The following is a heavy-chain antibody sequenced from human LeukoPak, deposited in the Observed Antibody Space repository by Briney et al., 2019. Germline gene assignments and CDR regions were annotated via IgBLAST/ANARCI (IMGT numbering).Heavy chain of an antibody. Sequence: GESLKISCKGSGYSFTTYGIRWVRQMPGKGLEWMGRIDPSGSYTKYSPSFQGHVTISADKSISTAYLQWSSLKASDTAMYYCAGLGIYSSSCWGQGTLVSVSS. CDR1: GYSFTTYG. CDR3: AGLGIYSSSC. D-gene: IGHD6-13*01. V-gene: IGHV5-10-1*01. J-gene: IGHJ4*02. CDR2: IDPSGSYT.